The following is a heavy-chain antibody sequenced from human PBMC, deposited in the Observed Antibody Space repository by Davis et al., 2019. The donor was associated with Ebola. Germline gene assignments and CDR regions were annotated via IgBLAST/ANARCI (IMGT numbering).Heavy chain of an antibody. D-gene: IGHD5-18*01. V-gene: IGHV3-30*18. CDR2: ISYDGSDK. CDR1: GFTFSRHG. J-gene: IGHJ4*02. Sequence: SLKISCAASGFTFSRHGMHWVRQAPGKGLEWVAVISYDGSDKYYADSVRGRFSISRDNTKNTVHLQMNSLRPEDTAVYYCAKDFTDSYDFYYFDSWGQGTLLTVSS. CDR3: AKDFTDSYDFYYFDS.